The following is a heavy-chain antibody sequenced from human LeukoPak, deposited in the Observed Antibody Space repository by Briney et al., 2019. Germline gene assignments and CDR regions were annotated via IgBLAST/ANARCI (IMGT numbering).Heavy chain of an antibody. CDR1: GFTFSTYW. CDR2: ISYDGSNK. Sequence: GGSLRLSCVASGFTFSTYWMSWVRQAPGKVLEWVAVISYDGSNKYYADSVKGRFTISRDNSKNTLYLQMNRLRAEDTAVCYCARNIVVVTVNDAFDIWGQGTMVTVSS. D-gene: IGHD2-21*02. J-gene: IGHJ3*02. CDR3: ARNIVVVTVNDAFDI. V-gene: IGHV3-30-3*01.